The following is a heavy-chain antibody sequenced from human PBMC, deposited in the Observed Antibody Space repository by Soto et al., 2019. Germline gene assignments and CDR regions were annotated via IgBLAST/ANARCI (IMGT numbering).Heavy chain of an antibody. Sequence: SETLSLTCTVSGGSISSYYWSWIRQPPGKGLEWIGYIYYSGSTNYNPSLKSRVTISVDTSKNQFSLKLSSVTAADTAVYYCARSRMQQLVSYYYYYMDVWGKGTTVTVSS. CDR3: ARSRMQQLVSYYYYYMDV. CDR1: GGSISSYY. J-gene: IGHJ6*03. CDR2: IYYSGST. D-gene: IGHD6-13*01. V-gene: IGHV4-59*08.